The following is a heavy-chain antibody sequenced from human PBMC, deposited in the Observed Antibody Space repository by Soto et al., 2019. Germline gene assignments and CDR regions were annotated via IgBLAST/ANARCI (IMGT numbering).Heavy chain of an antibody. D-gene: IGHD5-12*01. CDR3: ARDMREWLRRNYYYYGMDV. CDR2: INSDGSST. J-gene: IGHJ6*02. CDR1: GFTFSSYW. Sequence: EVQLVESGGGLVQPGGSLRLSCAASGFTFSSYWMHWVRQAPGKGLVWVSRINSDGSSTSYADSVKGRFTISRDNAKNTLYLQMNSLRAEDTAVYYCARDMREWLRRNYYYYGMDVWGQGTTVTVSS. V-gene: IGHV3-74*01.